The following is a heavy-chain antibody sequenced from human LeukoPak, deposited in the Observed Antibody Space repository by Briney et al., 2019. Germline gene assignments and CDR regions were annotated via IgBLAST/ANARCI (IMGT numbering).Heavy chain of an antibody. CDR1: GYSFTSYW. CDR3: ARMGSYPYYYDSSAGYY. V-gene: IGHV5-51*01. D-gene: IGHD3-22*01. Sequence: GESLKISCKGSGYSFTSYWIGWVRQMPGKGLEWMGIIYPGDSDTRYSPSFQGQVTISVDKSISTAYLQWSNLKASDTAMYYGARMGSYPYYYDSSAGYYWGQGTLVTVSS. CDR2: IYPGDSDT. J-gene: IGHJ4*02.